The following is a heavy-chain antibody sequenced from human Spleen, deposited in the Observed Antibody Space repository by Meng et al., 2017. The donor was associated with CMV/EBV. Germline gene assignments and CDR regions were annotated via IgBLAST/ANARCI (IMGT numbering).Heavy chain of an antibody. D-gene: IGHD6-13*01. Sequence: GGSLRLSCAASGFTFSSYEMNWVRQAPGKGLEWVSYISSSGSTIYYADSVKGRFTISRDNAKNSLYLEMKRLRADDTATYYCARGSMQQQPLRRPTGCLDSWGQGTLVTVSS. J-gene: IGHJ4*02. CDR2: ISSSGSTI. CDR3: ARGSMQQQPLRRPTGCLDS. V-gene: IGHV3-48*03. CDR1: GFTFSSYE.